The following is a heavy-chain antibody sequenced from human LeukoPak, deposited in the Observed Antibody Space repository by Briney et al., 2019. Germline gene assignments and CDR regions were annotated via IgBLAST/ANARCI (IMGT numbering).Heavy chain of an antibody. Sequence: ASETLSLTCTVSGGSISSGGYYWSWIRQHPGKGLEWIGYIYYSGSTYYNPSLKSRVTISVDTSKNQFSLKLSSVTAADTAVYYCARARRDSSSWYWVSAFDIWGQGTMVTVSS. CDR2: IYYSGST. CDR3: ARARRDSSSWYWVSAFDI. CDR1: GGSISSGGYY. D-gene: IGHD6-13*01. J-gene: IGHJ3*02. V-gene: IGHV4-31*03.